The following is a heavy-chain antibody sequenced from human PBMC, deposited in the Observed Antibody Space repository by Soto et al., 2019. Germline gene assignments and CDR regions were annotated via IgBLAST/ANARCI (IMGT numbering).Heavy chain of an antibody. CDR3: AKDGPWIAARRAFNGMDV. Sequence: PGGSLRLSCAASGFTFDDYAMHWVRQAPGKGLEWVSLISWDGGSTYYADSVKGRFTISRDNSKNSLYLQMNSLRAEDTALYYCAKDGPWIAARRAFNGMDVWGQGTTVTVSS. CDR1: GFTFDDYA. CDR2: ISWDGGST. D-gene: IGHD6-6*01. J-gene: IGHJ6*02. V-gene: IGHV3-43D*04.